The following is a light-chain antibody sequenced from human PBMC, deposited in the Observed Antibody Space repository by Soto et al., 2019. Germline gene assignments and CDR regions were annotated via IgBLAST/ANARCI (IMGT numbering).Light chain of an antibody. CDR3: QHYGRSPFT. J-gene: IGKJ3*01. Sequence: EIVLTQSPGTLSLSPGQRATLSCRASQSGSSSYLAWYQQKPGQAPRLLIYGASSRATGIPGRFSGSGSGTDFTLTISRLEPEDFAVYYCQHYGRSPFTFGPGTKVDIK. CDR2: GAS. CDR1: QSGSSSY. V-gene: IGKV3-20*01.